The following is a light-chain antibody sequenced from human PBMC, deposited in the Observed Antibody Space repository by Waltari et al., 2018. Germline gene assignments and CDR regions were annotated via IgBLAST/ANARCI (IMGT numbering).Light chain of an antibody. Sequence: QSALTQPASVSGSPGQSIPISCTGTSRDVGSSNLVSWYQQRPGKAPKRLIYEVNKRPSGVSNRFSGSKSGNTASLTISGLRAEDEADYYCCSFAGTTTYYVFGTGTQVTVL. V-gene: IGLV2-23*02. CDR3: CSFAGTTTYYV. CDR1: SRDVGSSNL. J-gene: IGLJ1*01. CDR2: EVN.